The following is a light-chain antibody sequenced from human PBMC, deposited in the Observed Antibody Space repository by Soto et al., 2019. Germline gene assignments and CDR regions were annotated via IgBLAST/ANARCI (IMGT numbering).Light chain of an antibody. CDR2: GAS. J-gene: IGKJ5*01. V-gene: IGKV3-15*01. Sequence: EIVMTQSPATLSVSPGERATLSCRASQSVTSNLAWYQQKPGHAPRLLIYGASTRATGIPARFSGSGSGTEFTLTISSLQSEDFAVYCCQQYNNWPPTFGQGTRLEIK. CDR1: QSVTSN. CDR3: QQYNNWPPT.